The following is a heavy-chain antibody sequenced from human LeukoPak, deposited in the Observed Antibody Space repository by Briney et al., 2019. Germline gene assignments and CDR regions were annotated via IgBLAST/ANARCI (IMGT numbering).Heavy chain of an antibody. CDR3: ARMVRGVIDY. Sequence: GASVKVSCKASGGTFSSYAINWVRQATGQGLEWMGWMNPNSGNTGYAQKFQGRVTMTRNTSISTAYMELSSLRSAATAVYYCARMVRGVIDYWGQGTLVTVSS. V-gene: IGHV1-8*02. D-gene: IGHD3-10*01. J-gene: IGHJ4*02. CDR2: MNPNSGNT. CDR1: GGTFSSYA.